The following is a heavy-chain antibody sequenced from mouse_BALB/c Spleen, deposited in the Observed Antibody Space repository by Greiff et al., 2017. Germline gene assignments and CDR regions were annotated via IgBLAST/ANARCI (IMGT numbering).Heavy chain of an antibody. Sequence: DVQLQESGPGLVKPSQSLSLTCTVTGYSITSDYAWNWIRQFPGNKLEWMGYISYSGSTSYNPSLKSRISITRDTSKNQFFLQLNSVTTEDTATYYCARFQIYYGNYFDYWGQGTTLTVSS. D-gene: IGHD2-1*01. CDR2: ISYSGST. CDR1: GYSITSDYA. CDR3: ARFQIYYGNYFDY. J-gene: IGHJ2*01. V-gene: IGHV3-2*02.